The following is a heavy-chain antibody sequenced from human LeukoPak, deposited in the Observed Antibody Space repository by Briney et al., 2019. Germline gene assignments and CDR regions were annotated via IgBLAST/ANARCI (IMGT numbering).Heavy chain of an antibody. Sequence: SETLSLTCTVSGGSISSYFWSWIRQPAGKGLEWIGRIYTSGSTNYNPSLKSRVTISVDKSKNQFSLKLSSVTAADTAVYYCALTGITGTSRFDYWGQGTLVTVSS. CDR1: GGSISSYF. CDR2: IYTSGST. CDR3: ALTGITGTSRFDY. V-gene: IGHV4-4*07. D-gene: IGHD1-7*01. J-gene: IGHJ4*02.